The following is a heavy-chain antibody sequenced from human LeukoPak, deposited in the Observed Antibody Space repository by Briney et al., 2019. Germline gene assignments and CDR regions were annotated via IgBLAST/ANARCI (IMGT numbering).Heavy chain of an antibody. Sequence: PTASVKVSCKASGYTFTSYAMHWVRQAPGQRLEWMGWIYAGNDNTKYSQKFQGRVTITRDTSATTAYMELSSLRSEDTAVYYCARGPEYSYGICDYWGQGTLVTVSS. CDR1: GYTFTSYA. CDR2: IYAGNDNT. D-gene: IGHD5-18*01. J-gene: IGHJ4*02. V-gene: IGHV1-3*01. CDR3: ARGPEYSYGICDY.